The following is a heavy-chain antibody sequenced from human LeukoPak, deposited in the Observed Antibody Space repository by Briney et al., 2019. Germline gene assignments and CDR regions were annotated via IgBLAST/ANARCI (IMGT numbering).Heavy chain of an antibody. D-gene: IGHD2-2*02. Sequence: PSETLSLTCTVSGGSISIYYWTLIRQPAGKGLEWIELIYTSGSTNYNPSLKSRVTMSVDTSKNQFSLKLSSVTAADTAVYYCARERLYCSSTSCYTGWFDPWGQGTLVTVSS. CDR3: ARERLYCSSTSCYTGWFDP. J-gene: IGHJ5*02. CDR2: IYTSGST. V-gene: IGHV4-4*07. CDR1: GGSISIYY.